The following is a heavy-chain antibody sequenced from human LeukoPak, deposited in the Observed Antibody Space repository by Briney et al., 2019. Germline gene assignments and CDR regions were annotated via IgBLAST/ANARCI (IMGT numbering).Heavy chain of an antibody. CDR1: GVPLSGYH. V-gene: IGHV4-34*01. CDR2: INHSEST. Sequence: DTLSLTCALYGVPLSGYHWSWLRQPTGKGLEWLGEINHSESTNYNQSLKSRVTISVDTSTNQFSLKLRSVTAADTAVYYCARKIIKRYCSSTSCPSDAFDIWGQGTMVTVSS. D-gene: IGHD2-2*01. CDR3: ARKIIKRYCSSTSCPSDAFDI. J-gene: IGHJ3*02.